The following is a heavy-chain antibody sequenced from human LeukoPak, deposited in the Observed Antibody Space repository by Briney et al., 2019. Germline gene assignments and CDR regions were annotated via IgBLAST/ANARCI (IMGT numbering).Heavy chain of an antibody. J-gene: IGHJ4*02. CDR1: GGSISSGGYS. D-gene: IGHD6-13*01. CDR2: IYHSGST. CDR3: ASLAAAGIFDY. Sequence: PSETLSLTCAVSGGSISSGGYSWSWIRQPPGTGLEWIGYIYHSGSTYYNPSLKSRVTISVDRSKNQFSLKLSSVTAADTAVYYCASLAAAGIFDYWGQGTLVTVSS. V-gene: IGHV4-30-2*01.